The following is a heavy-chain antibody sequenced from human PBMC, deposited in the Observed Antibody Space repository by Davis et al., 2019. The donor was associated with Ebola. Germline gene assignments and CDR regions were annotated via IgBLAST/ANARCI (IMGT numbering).Heavy chain of an antibody. D-gene: IGHD6-19*01. CDR3: ARQLGVAGSPLDY. CDR2: IFYSGFT. J-gene: IGHJ4*02. V-gene: IGHV4-59*08. Sequence: MPSETLSLTCTVSGGSFSRYYWTWVRQPPGKGLEWIGYIFYSGFTNYNPSLKSRVTISVDTSKNQFSLRLSSVTAADTAMYYCARQLGVAGSPLDYWGQGTLVTVSS. CDR1: GGSFSRYY.